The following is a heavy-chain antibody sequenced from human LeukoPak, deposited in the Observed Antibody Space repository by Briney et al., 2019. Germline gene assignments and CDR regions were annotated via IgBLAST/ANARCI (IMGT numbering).Heavy chain of an antibody. Sequence: GGSLRLSCAASGFTFSSYAMSWVRQAPGKGLEWVSAISGSGGSTYYADSVKGRFTISRDNSKNTLYLQMDSLRAEDTAVYYCANLYAAAGTFRDYYYYYGMDVWGQGTTVTVSS. CDR2: ISGSGGST. V-gene: IGHV3-23*01. D-gene: IGHD6-13*01. CDR1: GFTFSSYA. CDR3: ANLYAAAGTFRDYYYYYGMDV. J-gene: IGHJ6*02.